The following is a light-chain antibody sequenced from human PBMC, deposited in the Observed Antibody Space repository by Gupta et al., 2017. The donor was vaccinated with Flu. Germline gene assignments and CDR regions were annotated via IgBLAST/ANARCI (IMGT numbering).Light chain of an antibody. CDR2: VDN. CDR3: QVWDGGSEHPEV. V-gene: IGLV3-21*02. J-gene: IGLJ2*01. CDR1: NIGSKS. Sequence: SYVLTQPPSESVAPGQTARITCGGNNIGSKSVDWYQQKPGQAPALLVYVDNDRRSGVPERFSVSQTCNTAALTISSGEDGDDADYYCQVWDGGSEHPEVFGGGTKLTVL.